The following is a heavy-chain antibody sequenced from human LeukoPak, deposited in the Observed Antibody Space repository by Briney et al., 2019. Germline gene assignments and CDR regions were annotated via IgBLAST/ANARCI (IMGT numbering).Heavy chain of an antibody. D-gene: IGHD1-20*01. Sequence: ASVKVSFKASGGTFSSYAISWVRQAPGQGLEWMGRIIPILGIANYAQKFQGRVTITADKSTSTAYMELSSLRSEDTAVYYCARDPDNWNDKTFDYWGQGTLVTVSS. V-gene: IGHV1-69*04. CDR3: ARDPDNWNDKTFDY. CDR1: GGTFSSYA. CDR2: IIPILGIA. J-gene: IGHJ4*02.